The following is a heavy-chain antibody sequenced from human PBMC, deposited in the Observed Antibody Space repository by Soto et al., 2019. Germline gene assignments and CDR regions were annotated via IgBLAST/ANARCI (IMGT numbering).Heavy chain of an antibody. V-gene: IGHV4-59*01. D-gene: IGHD5-12*01. CDR3: ARDGSGYSGYDSHFDY. J-gene: IGHJ4*02. CDR1: GGSISSYY. Sequence: SETLSLTCTVSGGSISSYYWSWIRQPPGKGLEWIGYIYYSGSTNYNPSLKSRVTISVDTSKNQFSLKLSSVTAADTAVYYCARDGSGYSGYDSHFDYWGQGTLVTVSS. CDR2: IYYSGST.